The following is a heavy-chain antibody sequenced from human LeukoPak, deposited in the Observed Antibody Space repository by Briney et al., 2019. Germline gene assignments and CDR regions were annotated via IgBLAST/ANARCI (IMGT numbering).Heavy chain of an antibody. CDR3: AKSADEFGDYEEVGSLDY. J-gene: IGHJ4*02. Sequence: GGSLRLSCAASAFTFATYAMSWVRQAPGKGLEWVSSISGSGGSTHYADSVRGRFTISRDNSKSTLYLQMNSLRAEDTAIYFCAKSADEFGDYEEVGSLDYWGQGTLVTVSS. CDR2: ISGSGGST. D-gene: IGHD4-17*01. V-gene: IGHV3-23*01. CDR1: AFTFATYA.